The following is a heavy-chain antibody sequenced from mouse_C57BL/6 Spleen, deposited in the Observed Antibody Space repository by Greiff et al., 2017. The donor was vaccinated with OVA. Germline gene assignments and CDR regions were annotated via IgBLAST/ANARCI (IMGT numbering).Heavy chain of an antibody. J-gene: IGHJ4*01. CDR3: ARRGVLLPYAMDY. V-gene: IGHV2-2*01. Sequence: VKVVESGPGLVQPSQSLSITCTVSGFSLTSYGVHWVRQSPGKGLEWLGVIWSGGSTDYNAAFISILSISKDNSKSQVFFKMNSLQADDTAIYYCARRGVLLPYAMDYWGQGTSVTVSS. D-gene: IGHD1-1*01. CDR1: GFSLTSYG. CDR2: IWSGGST.